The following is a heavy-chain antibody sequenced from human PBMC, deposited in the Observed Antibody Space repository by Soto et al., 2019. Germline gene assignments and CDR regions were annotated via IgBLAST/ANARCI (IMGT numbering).Heavy chain of an antibody. D-gene: IGHD3-3*01. J-gene: IGHJ5*02. CDR1: GYTFNTYG. CDR2: ISAYDGKT. Sequence: ASVKVSCKTSGYTFNTYGINWVRQAPGQGLELMGWISAYDGKTTYAEKFQGRVTLTTDTSTSTAYMELRSLRSDDTAIYYCARDPHEFWTSYWFDPWGQGTPVTVS. CDR3: ARDPHEFWTSYWFDP. V-gene: IGHV1-18*01.